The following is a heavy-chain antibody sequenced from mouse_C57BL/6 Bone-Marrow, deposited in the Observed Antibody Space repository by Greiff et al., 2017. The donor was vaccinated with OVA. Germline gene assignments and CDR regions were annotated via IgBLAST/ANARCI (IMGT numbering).Heavy chain of an antibody. CDR1: GYSFTDYN. V-gene: IGHV1-39*01. D-gene: IGHD1-1*01. CDR3: ASHYYYGSPWFAY. CDR2: INPNYGTT. Sequence: VQLQQSGPELVKPGASVKISCKASGYSFTDYNMNWVKQSNGKSLEWIGVINPNYGTTSYNQKFKGKATLTIDQSSSTAYMQLNSLTSEDSAVYYCASHYYYGSPWFAYWGQGTLVTVSA. J-gene: IGHJ3*01.